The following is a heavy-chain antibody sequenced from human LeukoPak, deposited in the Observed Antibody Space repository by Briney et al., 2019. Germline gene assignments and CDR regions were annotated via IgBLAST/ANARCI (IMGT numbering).Heavy chain of an antibody. D-gene: IGHD5-12*01. CDR2: ISYDGSNK. J-gene: IGHJ3*02. V-gene: IGHV3-30*03. CDR1: RFTFTSYG. CDR3: ARGALVATSDGAFDI. Sequence: GRSLGLSCAASRFTFTSYGMHWVRQAPGKGLEWVALISYDGSNKYYADSVKGRFTISRENAKNSLYLQMNSLRAGDTAVYYCARGALVATSDGAFDIWGQGTMVTVSS.